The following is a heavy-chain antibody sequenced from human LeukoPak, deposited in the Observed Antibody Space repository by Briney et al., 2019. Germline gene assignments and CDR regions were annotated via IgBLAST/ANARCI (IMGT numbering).Heavy chain of an antibody. V-gene: IGHV1-18*01. Sequence: GASVKVSCKASGYTFTSYGISWVRQAPGQGLEWMGWISAYNGNTNYAQKLQGRVTMTTDTSTSTAYMELRSLRSDDTAVYYCARAGASNSYSSGGSCYQNWFDPWGQGTLVTVSS. J-gene: IGHJ5*02. CDR1: GYTFTSYG. D-gene: IGHD2-15*01. CDR3: ARAGASNSYSSGGSCYQNWFDP. CDR2: ISAYNGNT.